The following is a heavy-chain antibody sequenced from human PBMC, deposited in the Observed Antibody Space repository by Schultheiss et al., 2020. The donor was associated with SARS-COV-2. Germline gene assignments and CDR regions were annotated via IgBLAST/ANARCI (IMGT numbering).Heavy chain of an antibody. Sequence: SETLSLTCAVSGGSISSGGYSWSWIRQPPGKGLEWIGYIYYSGSTYYNPSLKSRVTISVDTSKNQFSLKLSSVTAADTAVYYCARGDRWLFPTLPDYWGQGTLVTVSS. J-gene: IGHJ4*02. CDR1: GGSISSGGYS. V-gene: IGHV4-30-2*01. CDR2: IYYSGST. D-gene: IGHD3-22*01. CDR3: ARGDRWLFPTLPDY.